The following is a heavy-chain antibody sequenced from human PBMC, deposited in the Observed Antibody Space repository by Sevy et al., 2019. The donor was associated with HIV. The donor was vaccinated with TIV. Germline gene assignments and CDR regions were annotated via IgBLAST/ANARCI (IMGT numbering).Heavy chain of an antibody. Sequence: GGSLRLSCAASGFTFSSYWMHWVRQAPGKGLVWVSRINSDGSSTSYADSVKDRFTISRDNAKNTLYLQMNSLRAEDTAVYYCARENYDFWSGYYRDSYWYFDLWGRDTLVTVSS. J-gene: IGHJ2*01. V-gene: IGHV3-74*01. CDR2: INSDGSST. CDR3: ARENYDFWSGYYRDSYWYFDL. D-gene: IGHD3-3*01. CDR1: GFTFSSYW.